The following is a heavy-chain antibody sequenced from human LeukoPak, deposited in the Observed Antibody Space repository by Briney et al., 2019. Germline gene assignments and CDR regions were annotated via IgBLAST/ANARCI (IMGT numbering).Heavy chain of an antibody. CDR1: GFTFSSYG. CDR3: AKNPAIVGATIYYMDV. J-gene: IGHJ6*03. D-gene: IGHD1-26*01. Sequence: GGSLRLPCAASGFTFSSYGMHWVRQAPGKGLEWVAVISYDGSNKYYADSVKGRFTISRDNSKNTLYLQMNSLRAEDTAVYYCAKNPAIVGATIYYMDVWGKGTTVTVSS. V-gene: IGHV3-30*18. CDR2: ISYDGSNK.